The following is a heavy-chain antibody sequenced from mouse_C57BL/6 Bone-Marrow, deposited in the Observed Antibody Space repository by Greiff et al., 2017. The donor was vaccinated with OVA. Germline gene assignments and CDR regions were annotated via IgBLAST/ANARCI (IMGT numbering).Heavy chain of an antibody. Sequence: EVKLQESGPELVKPGASVKISCKASGYSFTGYYMNWVKQSPEKSLEWIGEINPSTGGTTYNQKFKAKATLTVDKSSSTAYMQLKSLTSEDSAVYYCARGLQAWFAYWGQGTLVTVSA. CDR1: GYSFTGYY. CDR3: ARGLQAWFAY. J-gene: IGHJ3*01. CDR2: INPSTGGT. D-gene: IGHD3-1*01. V-gene: IGHV1-42*01.